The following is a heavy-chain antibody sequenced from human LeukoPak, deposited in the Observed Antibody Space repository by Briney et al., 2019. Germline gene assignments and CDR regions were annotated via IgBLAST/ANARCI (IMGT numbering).Heavy chain of an antibody. CDR1: GFTFSNAW. CDR3: TTDIGLLEWLSDGPADY. D-gene: IGHD3-3*01. CDR2: IKSKTDGGTT. V-gene: IGHV3-15*01. J-gene: IGHJ4*02. Sequence: GGSLTLSCAASGFTFSNAWMSWVRQAPGKGLEWVGRIKSKTDGGTTDYAAPVKGRFTISRDDSKNTLYLQMNSLKTEDTAVYYCTTDIGLLEWLSDGPADYWGQGTLVTVSS.